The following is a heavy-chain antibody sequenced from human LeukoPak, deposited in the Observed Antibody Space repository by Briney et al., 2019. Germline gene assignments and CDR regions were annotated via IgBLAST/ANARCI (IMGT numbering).Heavy chain of an antibody. CDR3: ARPGYCSGGSCYSTFDY. D-gene: IGHD2-15*01. CDR1: GGSISSSSYY. Sequence: SETLSLTCTVSGGSISSSSYYWGWIRQPPGKGLEWIGSIYYSGSTYYNPSLKSRVAISVDTSKNQFSLKLSSVTAADTAVYYCARPGYCSGGSCYSTFDYWGQGTLVTVSS. V-gene: IGHV4-39*01. J-gene: IGHJ4*02. CDR2: IYYSGST.